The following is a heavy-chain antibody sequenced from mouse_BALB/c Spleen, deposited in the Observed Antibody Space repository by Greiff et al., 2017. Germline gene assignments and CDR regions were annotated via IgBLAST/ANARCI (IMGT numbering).Heavy chain of an antibody. V-gene: IGHV1-77*01. Sequence: QVQLQQSGPELVKPGASVKMSCKASGYTFTDYVISWVKQRTGQGLEWIGEIYPGSGSTYYNEKFKGKATLTADKSSNTAYMQLSSLTSEDSAVYFCARKEGHLDYWGQGTTLTVSS. CDR2: IYPGSGST. CDR3: ARKEGHLDY. J-gene: IGHJ2*01. D-gene: IGHD3-3*01. CDR1: GYTFTDYV.